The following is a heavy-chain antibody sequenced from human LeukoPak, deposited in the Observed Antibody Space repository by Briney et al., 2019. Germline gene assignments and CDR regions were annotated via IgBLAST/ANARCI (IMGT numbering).Heavy chain of an antibody. CDR3: AAAGYCSGGSCYPRGNWFDP. V-gene: IGHV3-21*01. CDR2: ISSSSSYI. Sequence: GGSLRLSCAASGFTFSSYSMNWVRQAPGKGLEWVSSISSSSSYIYYADSVKGRFTISRDNAKNSLYLQMNSLRAEDTAVYYCAAAGYCSGGSCYPRGNWFDPWGQGTLVTVPS. D-gene: IGHD2-15*01. CDR1: GFTFSSYS. J-gene: IGHJ5*02.